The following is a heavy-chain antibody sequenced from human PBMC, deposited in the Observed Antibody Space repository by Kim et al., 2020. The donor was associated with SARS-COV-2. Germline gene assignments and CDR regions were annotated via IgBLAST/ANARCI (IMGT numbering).Heavy chain of an antibody. CDR3: ARDPLGDGYSFSDY. CDR2: IYSGGMT. Sequence: GGYLRLSCAASQLTVSRNHMSWVRQAPGKGLEWVSVIYSGGMTSYAGSVKGRFTISRDSSKNTVILEMNSLRADDTAVYYCARDPLGDGYSFSDYWGQGTLVTVSS. D-gene: IGHD4-4*01. CDR1: QLTVSRNH. V-gene: IGHV3-53*01. J-gene: IGHJ4*02.